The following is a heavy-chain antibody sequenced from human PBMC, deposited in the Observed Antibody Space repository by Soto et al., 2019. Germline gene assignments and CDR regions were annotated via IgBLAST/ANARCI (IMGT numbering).Heavy chain of an antibody. J-gene: IGHJ4*02. Sequence: QVQLVQSGAEVKKPGASVKVSCKASGYTFTSYDINWVRQATGQGLEWMGWMNPNSGNTGYAQKFQGRVTMTRNTSKSTAYMERNSLRSEETAVYYCAGGWAWTGFDYWGQGTLVTVSS. V-gene: IGHV1-8*01. CDR1: GYTFTSYD. CDR3: AGGWAWTGFDY. D-gene: IGHD1-1*01. CDR2: MNPNSGNT.